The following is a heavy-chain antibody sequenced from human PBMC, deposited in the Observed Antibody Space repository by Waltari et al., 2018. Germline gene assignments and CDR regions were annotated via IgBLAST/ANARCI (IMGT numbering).Heavy chain of an antibody. J-gene: IGHJ4*02. CDR2: ISYDGSDE. Sequence: QVQLVASGGGVVHTGRSLRLSCEASGFTFSFHAMLWVRQAPGKGLEWVAGISYDGSDEYYADSVRGRFTISRDDSKDTVNLQMNSLRPEDTAVYYCARDGPLQIQSWYSFDYWGQGTLVTVSS. D-gene: IGHD5-18*01. V-gene: IGHV3-30*07. CDR1: GFTFSFHA. CDR3: ARDGPLQIQSWYSFDY.